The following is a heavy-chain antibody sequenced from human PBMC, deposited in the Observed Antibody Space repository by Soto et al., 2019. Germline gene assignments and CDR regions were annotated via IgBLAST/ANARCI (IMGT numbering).Heavy chain of an antibody. D-gene: IGHD2-15*01. J-gene: IGHJ4*02. CDR3: ARAGYCGGGTCFYGNCEY. CDR2: INPNGGST. V-gene: IGHV1-46*01. CDR1: GYAFTTYY. Sequence: ASVKVSCKASGYAFTTYYMHWVRQAPGQGLEWLGIINPNGGSTTYAQKFQGRVTMTRDTSTSTVYLELSSLRSEGTAVYYCARAGYCGGGTCFYGNCEYWGQGTLVTVSS.